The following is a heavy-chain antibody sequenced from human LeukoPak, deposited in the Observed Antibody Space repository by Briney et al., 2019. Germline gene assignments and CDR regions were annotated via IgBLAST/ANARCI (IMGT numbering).Heavy chain of an antibody. J-gene: IGHJ4*02. CDR1: GFTFSSYS. Sequence: GGSLRLSCAASGFTFSSYSMNWVRQAPGKGLEWVSYISSSSSTIYYADSVKGRFTISRDNAKNSLYLQMNSLRAEDTAVYYCARDRNFAAAGYLFDYWGQGTLVTVCS. D-gene: IGHD6-13*01. CDR2: ISSSSSTI. CDR3: ARDRNFAAAGYLFDY. V-gene: IGHV3-48*01.